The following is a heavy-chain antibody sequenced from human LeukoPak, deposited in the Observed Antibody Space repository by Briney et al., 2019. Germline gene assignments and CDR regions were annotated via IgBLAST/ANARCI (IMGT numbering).Heavy chain of an antibody. CDR2: ISSNGGST. D-gene: IGHD3-22*01. Sequence: PGGSLRLSCAASGFTFSSYAMHWVRQAPGKGLEYVSAISSNGGSTYYADSVKGRFTISKDNAKNSLYLQMNSLRAEDTAVYYCAKAIVPYYYDSSGYSWTDYWGQGTLVTVSS. CDR3: AKAIVPYYYDSSGYSWTDY. V-gene: IGHV3-64*02. CDR1: GFTFSSYA. J-gene: IGHJ4*02.